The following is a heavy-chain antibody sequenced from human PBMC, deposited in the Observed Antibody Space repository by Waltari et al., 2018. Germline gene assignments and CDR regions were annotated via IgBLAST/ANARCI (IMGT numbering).Heavy chain of an antibody. CDR2: ISAYNGNT. CDR1: GYMFRNFG. Sequence: QIQLVQSGGEVKKPGASVNVSCKASGYMFRNFGIFWVRQAPGQGLEDMGWISAYNGNTNYAQNFQGRLTLTTDTSARTAYMELSSLTSDDTAVYFCARDRRDDNNSVRWLDPWGQGTLVTVSS. V-gene: IGHV1-18*01. D-gene: IGHD1-1*01. J-gene: IGHJ5*02. CDR3: ARDRRDDNNSVRWLDP.